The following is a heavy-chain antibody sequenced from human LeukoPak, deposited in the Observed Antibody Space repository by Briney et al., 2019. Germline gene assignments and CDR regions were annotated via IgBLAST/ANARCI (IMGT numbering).Heavy chain of an antibody. D-gene: IGHD6-13*01. Sequence: GGSLRLSCAASGFTFSSYEMNWVRQAPGKGLEWVSYISSSGSTIYYADSVKGRFTISRDNAKNSLYLQTNSLRAEDTAVYYCARNSRETSIAAAGGAYFDYWGQGTLVTVSS. CDR1: GFTFSSYE. CDR2: ISSSGSTI. J-gene: IGHJ4*02. V-gene: IGHV3-48*03. CDR3: ARNSRETSIAAAGGAYFDY.